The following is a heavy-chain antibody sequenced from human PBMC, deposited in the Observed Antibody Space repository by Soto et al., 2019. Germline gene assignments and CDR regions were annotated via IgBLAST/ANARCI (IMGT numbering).Heavy chain of an antibody. Sequence: QVQLVQSEAEVKKPGASVKVSCEASGYTFINHGISWVRQAPGQGLEWMGWVSGSNGNTKYAQKFQGRVTMTTETSTRTAHMELRNLRSDDTAVYFCARDFYPLAYYFDPWGQGTLVTVSS. J-gene: IGHJ4*02. CDR1: GYTFINHG. V-gene: IGHV1-18*04. CDR3: ARDFYPLAYYFDP. CDR2: VSGSNGNT.